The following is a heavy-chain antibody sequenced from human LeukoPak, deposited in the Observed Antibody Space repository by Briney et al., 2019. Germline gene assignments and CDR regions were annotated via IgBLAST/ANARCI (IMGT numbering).Heavy chain of an antibody. V-gene: IGHV4-59*01. J-gene: IGHJ4*02. D-gene: IGHD3-9*01. CDR3: ARVAASSYYDILTGGKNFDY. CDR1: GGSISSYY. CDR2: IYYSGST. Sequence: SETLSLTCTVSGGSISSYYWSWIRQPPGKGLEWIGYIYYSGSTNYNPSLKSRVTISVDTSKNQFSLKLSSVTAADTAVYYRARVAASSYYDILTGGKNFDYWGQGTLVTVSS.